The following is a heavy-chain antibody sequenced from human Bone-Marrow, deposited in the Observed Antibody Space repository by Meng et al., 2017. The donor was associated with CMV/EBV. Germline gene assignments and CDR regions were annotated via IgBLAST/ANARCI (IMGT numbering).Heavy chain of an antibody. Sequence: ASVKVSCKASGYTFTSYYMHWVRQAPGQGLEWMGIINPSGGSTSYAQKFQGRVTMTRDTSTSTVYMELSSLRSEDTAVYYCARGPLKPAAIVDYYYYGMDVGGQGTTVTVSS. CDR3: ARGPLKPAAIVDYYYYGMDV. D-gene: IGHD2-2*02. V-gene: IGHV1-46*01. CDR1: GYTFTSYY. J-gene: IGHJ6*02. CDR2: INPSGGST.